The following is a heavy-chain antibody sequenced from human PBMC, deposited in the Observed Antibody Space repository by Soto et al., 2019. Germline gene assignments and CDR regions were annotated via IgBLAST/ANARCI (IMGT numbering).Heavy chain of an antibody. CDR3: ARDSSNYEANWFDP. CDR2: IWYDGSNK. J-gene: IGHJ5*02. V-gene: IGHV3-33*01. D-gene: IGHD4-4*01. CDR1: GFTFSSYG. Sequence: SLRLSCAASGFTFSSYGMHWVRQAPGKGLEWVAVIWYDGSNKYYADSVKGRFTISRDNSKNTLYLQMNSLRAEDTAVYYCARDSSNYEANWFDPWGQGTLVTVSS.